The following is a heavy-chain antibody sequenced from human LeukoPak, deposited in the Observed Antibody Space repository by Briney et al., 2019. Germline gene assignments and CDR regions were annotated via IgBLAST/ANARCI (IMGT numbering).Heavy chain of an antibody. D-gene: IGHD3-3*01. CDR2: ISSSSSYI. CDR3: AREGYDFWSGPRSGYFDY. J-gene: IGHJ4*02. V-gene: IGHV3-21*01. Sequence: PGGSLRLSCAASGFTFSSYSMNWVRQAPGKGLEWVSSISSSSSYIYYADSVKGRFTISRDNAKNSLYLQMNSLRAEDTAVYYCAREGYDFWSGPRSGYFDYWGQGTLVTVSS. CDR1: GFTFSSYS.